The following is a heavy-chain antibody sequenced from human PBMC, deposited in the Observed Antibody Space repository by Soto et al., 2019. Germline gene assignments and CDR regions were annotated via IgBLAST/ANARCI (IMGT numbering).Heavy chain of an antibody. J-gene: IGHJ4*02. CDR3: ITDPYYDFWSGYHFDY. V-gene: IGHV3-15*01. CDR2: IKNKTDGGIT. Sequence: GGSLRLSCAASGFSFSKAWMSWVRLTPGKGLEWVGRIKNKTDGGITDYPASVRDRFSVSRDDSGSTLYLRMHSLKTEDTAVYYCITDPYYDFWSGYHFDYWGQGTLVTSP. CDR1: GFSFSKAW. D-gene: IGHD3-3*01.